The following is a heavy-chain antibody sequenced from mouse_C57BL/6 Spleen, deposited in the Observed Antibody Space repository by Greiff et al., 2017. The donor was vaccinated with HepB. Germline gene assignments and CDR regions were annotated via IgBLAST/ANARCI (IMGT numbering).Heavy chain of an antibody. D-gene: IGHD1-1*01. V-gene: IGHV1-64*01. CDR3: ARGLRSHFDY. Sequence: QVQLKQPGAELVKPGASVKLSCKASGYTFTSYWMHWVKQRPGQGLEWIGMIHPNSGSTNYNEKFKSKATLTVDKSSSTAYMQLSSLTSEDSAVYYCARGLRSHFDYWGQGTTLTVSS. CDR1: GYTFTSYW. J-gene: IGHJ2*01. CDR2: IHPNSGST.